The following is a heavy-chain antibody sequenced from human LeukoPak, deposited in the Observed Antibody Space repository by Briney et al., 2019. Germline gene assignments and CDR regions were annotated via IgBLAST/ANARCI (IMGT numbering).Heavy chain of an antibody. V-gene: IGHV5-51*01. Sequence: GESLKISCRGSGYSFTTYWIGWVRQMPGKGLEWMGIIYPGDSDTRYSPSFQGQVTMSADKSINTAYLQWSSLKTSDTAMYYGARRHGCSSTSCPPDSWGQGTLVTVSS. CDR3: ARRHGCSSTSCPPDS. J-gene: IGHJ4*02. CDR1: GYSFTTYW. D-gene: IGHD2-2*01. CDR2: IYPGDSDT.